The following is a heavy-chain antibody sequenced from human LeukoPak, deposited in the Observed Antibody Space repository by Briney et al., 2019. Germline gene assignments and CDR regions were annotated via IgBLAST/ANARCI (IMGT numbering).Heavy chain of an antibody. CDR1: GGPFSGYY. Sequence: SETLSLTXAVYGGPFSGYYWTWICQPPGKGLEWIGEVSHSGSTNYNPSLKSRVTISVDTSKNQFSLKLSSVTAADTAVYYCARGRASYDFWSGYLFDYWGQGTLVTVSS. D-gene: IGHD3-3*01. V-gene: IGHV4-34*01. CDR2: VSHSGST. CDR3: ARGRASYDFWSGYLFDY. J-gene: IGHJ4*02.